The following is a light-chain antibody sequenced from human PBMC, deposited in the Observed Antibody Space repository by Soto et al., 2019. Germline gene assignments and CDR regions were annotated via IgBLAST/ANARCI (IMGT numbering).Light chain of an antibody. CDR1: QTISSTY. J-gene: IGKJ3*01. Sequence: EIVLTQSPGTLSLSPGETATLSCKASQTISSTYFAWYQQQPGQAPRLLIYGASSRATGIPDRFSGSGSGTDFTLTISRLEPEDFAVYYCQQYGSSPFTFGPGTKVDIK. CDR3: QQYGSSPFT. V-gene: IGKV3-20*01. CDR2: GAS.